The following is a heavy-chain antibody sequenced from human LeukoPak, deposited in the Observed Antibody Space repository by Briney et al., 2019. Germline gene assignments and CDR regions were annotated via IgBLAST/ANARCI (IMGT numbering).Heavy chain of an antibody. CDR3: AKGRDYYDSSGFDI. D-gene: IGHD3-22*01. Sequence: PGGSLRLSCAASGFTFDDYAMHWVRQAPGKGLEWVSGISWNSGSIGYADSVKGRFTISRDNAKNSLYLQMNSLRAEDTALYYCAKGRDYYDSSGFDIWGQGTMVTVSS. J-gene: IGHJ3*02. CDR2: ISWNSGSI. V-gene: IGHV3-9*01. CDR1: GFTFDDYA.